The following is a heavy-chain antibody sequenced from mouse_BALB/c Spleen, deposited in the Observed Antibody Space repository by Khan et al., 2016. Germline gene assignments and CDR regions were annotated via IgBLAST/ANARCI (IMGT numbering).Heavy chain of an antibody. CDR2: INPYNGGT. D-gene: IGHD2-2*01. CDR1: GYSFTGYT. V-gene: IGHV1-18*01. Sequence: VQLQQSGPELVKPGASMKISCKASGYSFTGYTMNWVKQRHGKNLEWIGLINPYNGGTSYNQKFKGRATLTVDKSSRTTYMELVSLTSEDSAVYFCARSEYGYEYFDVWGAGTMVTVSS. J-gene: IGHJ1*01. CDR3: ARSEYGYEYFDV.